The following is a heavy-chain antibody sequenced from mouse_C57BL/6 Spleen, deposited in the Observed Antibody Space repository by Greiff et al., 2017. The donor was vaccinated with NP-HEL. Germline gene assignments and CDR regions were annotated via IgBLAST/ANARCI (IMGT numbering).Heavy chain of an antibody. CDR1: GYSFTGYY. Sequence: EVQLQQSGPELVKPGASVKISCKASGYSFTGYYMNWVKQSPEKSLEWIGEINPSTGGTTYNQKFKAKATLTVDKSSSTAYMQLKSLTSEDSAVYYCARHYGSSLYFDYWGQGTTLTVSS. CDR2: INPSTGGT. D-gene: IGHD1-1*01. V-gene: IGHV1-42*01. CDR3: ARHYGSSLYFDY. J-gene: IGHJ2*01.